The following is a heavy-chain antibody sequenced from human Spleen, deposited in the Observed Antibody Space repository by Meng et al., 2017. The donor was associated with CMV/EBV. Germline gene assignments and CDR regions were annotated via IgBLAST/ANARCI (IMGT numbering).Heavy chain of an antibody. CDR3: AREVGSGSNPKPQALGNWFDP. Sequence: ASVKVSCKASGGTFSSYAISWVRQAPGQGLEWMGWIHPHRGDTNYAQQFQGRVTLTRDTSINTGYMELTRLTSDDTAVYYCAREVGSGSNPKPQALGNWFDPWGQGTLVTVSS. CDR2: IHPHRGDT. J-gene: IGHJ5*02. D-gene: IGHD3-10*01. V-gene: IGHV1-2*02. CDR1: GGTFSSYA.